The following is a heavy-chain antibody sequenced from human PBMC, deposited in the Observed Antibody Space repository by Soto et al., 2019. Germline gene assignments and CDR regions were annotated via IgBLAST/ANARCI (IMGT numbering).Heavy chain of an antibody. J-gene: IGHJ4*02. CDR1: GFTFDDYA. Sequence: GGSLRLSCAASGFTFDDYAMHWVRQAPGKGLEWVSGISWNSGSIGYADSVKGRFTISRDNAKNSLYLQMNSLRAEDTALYYCAKSLSVPVNYYGSGSYYNGYFDYWGQGTLVTVSS. CDR3: AKSLSVPVNYYGSGSYYNGYFDY. CDR2: ISWNSGSI. D-gene: IGHD3-10*01. V-gene: IGHV3-9*01.